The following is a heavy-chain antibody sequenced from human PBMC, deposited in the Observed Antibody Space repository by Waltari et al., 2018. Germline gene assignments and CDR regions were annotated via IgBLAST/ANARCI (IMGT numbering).Heavy chain of an antibody. J-gene: IGHJ3*02. CDR3: AGDSARNYDYISGGHAFDI. V-gene: IGHV3-21*02. CDR1: GFTFSTCN. D-gene: IGHD3-16*01. CDR2: IRIISSYR. Sequence: EVQLVESGGGLVKPGGSLSVSCAASGFTFSTCNINRVRLAPGKGLDGVSYIRIISSYRYYAASVKGIFHISRDKAINSLYLQMSSLRAEDTAIYYCAGDSARNYDYISGGHAFDIWGQGTMITVSS.